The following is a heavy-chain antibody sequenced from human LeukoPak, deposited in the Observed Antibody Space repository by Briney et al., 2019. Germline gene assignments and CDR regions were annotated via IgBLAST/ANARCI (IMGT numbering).Heavy chain of an antibody. CDR1: GGSFSGYY. Sequence: MPSETLSLTCAVYGGSFSGYYWSWIRQPPGKGLEWIGEINHSGSTNYNPSLKSRVTISVDTSKNQFSLKLSSVTAADTAAYYCASFTDPIVGATTGEDGFDPWGQGTLVTVSS. V-gene: IGHV4-34*01. CDR2: INHSGST. J-gene: IGHJ5*02. D-gene: IGHD1-26*01. CDR3: ASFTDPIVGATTGEDGFDP.